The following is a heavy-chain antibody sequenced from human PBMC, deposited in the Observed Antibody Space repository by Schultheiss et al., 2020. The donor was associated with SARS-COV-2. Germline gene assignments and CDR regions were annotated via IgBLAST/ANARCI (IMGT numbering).Heavy chain of an antibody. CDR3: ARDRPPYQRAVYYYYYMDV. V-gene: IGHV4-39*07. Sequence: SQTLSLTCTVSGGSISSSSYYWGWIRQPPGKGLEWIGSIYYSGSTYYNPSLKSRVTISVDTSKNQFSLRLSSVTAADTAVYYCARDRPPYQRAVYYYYYMDVWGKGTTVTVSS. CDR2: IYYSGST. J-gene: IGHJ6*03. CDR1: GGSISSSSYY.